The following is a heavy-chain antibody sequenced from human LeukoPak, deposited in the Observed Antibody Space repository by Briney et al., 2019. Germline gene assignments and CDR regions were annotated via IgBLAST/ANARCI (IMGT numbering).Heavy chain of an antibody. CDR1: GYTFTSYG. Sequence: ASVKVSCKASGYTFTSYGISWVRQAPGQGLEWMGWISAYNGNTNYAQKLQGRVTMTTDTSTSTAYMELRSLRSDDTAVYYCARDSDYDYVWGSYRRFDYWGQGTLVTVSS. CDR2: ISAYNGNT. V-gene: IGHV1-18*01. J-gene: IGHJ4*02. CDR3: ARDSDYDYVWGSYRRFDY. D-gene: IGHD3-16*02.